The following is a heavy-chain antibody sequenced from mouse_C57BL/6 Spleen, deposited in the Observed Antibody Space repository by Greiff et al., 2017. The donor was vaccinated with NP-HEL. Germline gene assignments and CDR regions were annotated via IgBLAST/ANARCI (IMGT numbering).Heavy chain of an antibody. V-gene: IGHV1-59*01. CDR3: ARYGYYVGY. Sequence: QVQLQQPGAELVRPGTSVKLSCKASGYTFTSYWMHWVKQRPGQGLEWIGVIDPSDSYTNYNQKFKGKATLTVDTSSSTAYMQLSSLTSEDSAVYYCARYGYYVGYWGQGTTLTVSS. CDR2: IDPSDSYT. D-gene: IGHD2-2*01. J-gene: IGHJ2*01. CDR1: GYTFTSYW.